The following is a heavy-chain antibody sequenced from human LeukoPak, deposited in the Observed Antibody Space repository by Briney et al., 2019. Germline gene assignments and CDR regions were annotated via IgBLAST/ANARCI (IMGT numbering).Heavy chain of an antibody. D-gene: IGHD6-13*01. CDR1: GYTFTSYY. V-gene: IGHV1-46*01. Sequence: GASVKVSCKASGYTFTSYYIHWVRQAPRQGLEWMGIVNLSGGSTSYAQRFQGRVTLTRDTSTSTVYMELSSLRSEDTAVYYCARERFTGSSWQLYYFDYWGQGTLVTVSS. CDR2: VNLSGGST. CDR3: ARERFTGSSWQLYYFDY. J-gene: IGHJ4*02.